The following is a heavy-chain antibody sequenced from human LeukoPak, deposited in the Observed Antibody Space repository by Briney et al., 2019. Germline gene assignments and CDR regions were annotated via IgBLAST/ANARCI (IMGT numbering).Heavy chain of an antibody. Sequence: SETLSLTCTVSGGSISDYNYYWGWIRQPPGKGLEWLGTIYFTGSTYYSPFHKRRSTISADTTKTHYPLKLSAVAAADTAMYYCAKQRSPQVWFDPWGQGTLVTVS. D-gene: IGHD7-27*01. V-gene: IGHV4-39*01. CDR3: AKQRSPQVWFDP. J-gene: IGHJ5*02. CDR1: GGSISDYNYY. CDR2: IYFTGST.